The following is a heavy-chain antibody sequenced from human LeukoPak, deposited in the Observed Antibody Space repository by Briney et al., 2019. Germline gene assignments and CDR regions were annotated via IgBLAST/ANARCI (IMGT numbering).Heavy chain of an antibody. CDR1: GYTFTSYD. D-gene: IGHD6-13*01. J-gene: IGHJ5*02. V-gene: IGHV7-4-1*02. Sequence: ASVKVSCKASGYTFTSYDINWVRQAPGQGLEWMGWINTNTGNPTYAQGFTGRFVFSLDTSVSTAYLQISSLKAEDTAVYYCARDRGYSSSWSFRPNWFDPWGQGTLVTVSS. CDR3: ARDRGYSSSWSFRPNWFDP. CDR2: INTNTGNP.